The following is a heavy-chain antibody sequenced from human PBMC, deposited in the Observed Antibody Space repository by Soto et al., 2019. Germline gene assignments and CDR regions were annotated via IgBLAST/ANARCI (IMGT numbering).Heavy chain of an antibody. V-gene: IGHV5-51*01. CDR1: GYSFTSYW. D-gene: IGHD2-15*01. CDR3: ARGPLELLLKNYYYGMDV. Sequence: GESLKISCKGSGYSFTSYWIGGVRQMPWKGLEWMGIIYPGDSDTRYSPSFQGQVTISADKSVSTAYLQWSSLKASDTAMYYCARGPLELLLKNYYYGMDVWGQGTTVTVSS. CDR2: IYPGDSDT. J-gene: IGHJ6*02.